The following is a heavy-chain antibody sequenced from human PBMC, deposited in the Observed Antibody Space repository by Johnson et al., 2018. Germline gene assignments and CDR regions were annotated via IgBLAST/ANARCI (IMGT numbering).Heavy chain of an antibody. V-gene: IGHV3-30*09. J-gene: IGHJ6*02. CDR2: ISYDETSK. CDR3: ARDQGVIAATAPRRHMDV. D-gene: IGHD2-15*01. Sequence: VQLVETGGGVAQPGNSLRLSCAASGFTFSSYAMHWVRQAPGKGLEWVALISYDETSKYYSDSVKGRFAISRGNSENMLYLQMNRPRPEDTAVYYCARDQGVIAATAPRRHMDVWGQGTTVTVSS. CDR1: GFTFSSYA.